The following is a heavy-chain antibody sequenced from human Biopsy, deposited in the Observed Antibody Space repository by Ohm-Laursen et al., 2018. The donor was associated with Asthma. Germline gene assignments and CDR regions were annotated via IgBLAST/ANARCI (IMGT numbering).Heavy chain of an antibody. CDR1: GFTFSSYG. CDR3: AKDTEGRYDFWSGLSYNYYGMDV. Sequence: SSLRLSCAASGFTFSSYGMYWVRQAPGKGLEGVAVISYDGSNKYYADSVKGRFTISRDNSKNTLYLQMNSLRAEDTAVYYCAKDTEGRYDFWSGLSYNYYGMDVWGQGTTVTVSS. CDR2: ISYDGSNK. J-gene: IGHJ6*02. D-gene: IGHD3-3*01. V-gene: IGHV3-30*18.